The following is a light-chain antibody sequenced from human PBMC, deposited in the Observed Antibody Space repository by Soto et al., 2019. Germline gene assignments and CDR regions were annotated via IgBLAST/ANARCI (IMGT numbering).Light chain of an antibody. J-gene: IGKJ5*01. CDR2: GAS. CDR1: QGIGDT. Sequence: VMRQSPATLSVSPGEGATLSCRASQGIGDTLAWYQHKPGQTPRLLIYGASNRATGIPARFSGSGSGTDFTLTISSLEPEDFAVYYCQQRSNWPPVITFGQGTRLEIK. V-gene: IGKV3-11*01. CDR3: QQRSNWPPVIT.